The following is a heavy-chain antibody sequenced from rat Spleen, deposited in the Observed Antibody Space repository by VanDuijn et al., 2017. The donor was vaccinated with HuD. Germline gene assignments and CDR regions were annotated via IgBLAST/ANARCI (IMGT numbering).Heavy chain of an antibody. CDR3: TTGSGLFDY. V-gene: IGHV5-27*01. CDR1: GFTFSNYG. Sequence: EVQLVESGGGFVQPGRSMKLSCAASGFTFSNYGMAWVRQAPTKGLEWVASITNSGGSTYYRDSVKGRFTISRDNAKSTLYLQMDSLRSEDTATYYCTTGSGLFDYWGQGVMVTVSS. J-gene: IGHJ2*01. CDR2: ITNSGGST.